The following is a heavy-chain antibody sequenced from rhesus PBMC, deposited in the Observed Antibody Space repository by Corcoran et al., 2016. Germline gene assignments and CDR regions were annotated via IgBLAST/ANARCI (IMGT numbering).Heavy chain of an antibody. D-gene: IGHD2-15*01. J-gene: IGHJ4*01. CDR1: GGSISDSYY. Sequence: QVQLQESGPGLVKPSETLSLTCAVSGGSISDSYYWNWIRQPQGKGLEWIGNIYGNRARNHSNPSRKSRVTIAKDQSKNQFFLKLSSVTAAETAVYYCASDPYCSSTYCSAIDYWGQGVLVTVSS. V-gene: IGHV4S9*01. CDR3: ASDPYCSSTYCSAIDY. CDR2: IYGNRARN.